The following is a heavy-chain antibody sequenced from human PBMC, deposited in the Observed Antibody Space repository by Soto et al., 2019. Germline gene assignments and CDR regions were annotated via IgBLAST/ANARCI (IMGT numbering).Heavy chain of an antibody. CDR1: GFSFVNYA. Sequence: GGSLRLSCAASGFSFVNYAMNWVRQAPGKGLEWVSGLSGSGTSTYYADSVKGRFTISRDNSRDTLFLQMNSLTADDTAVYYCAKATTDGGWFNPFDSWGQGALVTVSS. CDR3: AKATTDGGWFNPFDS. D-gene: IGHD6-19*01. J-gene: IGHJ4*02. CDR2: LSGSGTST. V-gene: IGHV3-23*01.